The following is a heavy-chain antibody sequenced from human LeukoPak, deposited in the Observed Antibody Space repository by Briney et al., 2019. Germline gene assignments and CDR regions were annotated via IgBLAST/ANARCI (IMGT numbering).Heavy chain of an antibody. CDR3: ARASHWNQLHYFDY. Sequence: SETLSLTCTVSGVSISSSNSYWGWVRQLPGRGLEWLGSIYYSGSTNYNPSLKSRVTISVDKSKNQFPLKLSSVTAADTAVYYCARASHWNQLHYFDYWGQGTLVTVSS. D-gene: IGHD1-1*01. CDR2: IYYSGST. CDR1: GVSISSSNSY. V-gene: IGHV4-39*06. J-gene: IGHJ4*02.